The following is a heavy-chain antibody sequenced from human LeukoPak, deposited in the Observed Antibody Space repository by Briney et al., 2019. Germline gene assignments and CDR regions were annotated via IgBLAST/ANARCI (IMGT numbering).Heavy chain of an antibody. CDR1: GGSISSSSYY. D-gene: IGHD3-22*01. Sequence: PSETLSLTCTVSGGSISSSSYYWGWIRQPPGKGLEWIGSIYYSGSTYYNPSRKSRVTISVDTSKNQFSLKLSSVAAADTAVYYCARGAATYYYDSSAYHPPFDIWGQGTMVTVSS. CDR3: ARGAATYYYDSSAYHPPFDI. J-gene: IGHJ3*02. V-gene: IGHV4-39*01. CDR2: IYYSGST.